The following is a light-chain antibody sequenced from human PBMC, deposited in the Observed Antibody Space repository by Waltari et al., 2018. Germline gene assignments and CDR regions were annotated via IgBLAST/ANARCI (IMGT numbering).Light chain of an antibody. V-gene: IGKV3-15*01. CDR1: QSVSSN. CDR3: QQYNNWPPLT. CDR2: GAS. Sequence: EIVMTHSPATLSVSPGDRPTLPCRASQSVSSNLAWYQQKPGQAPRLLIYGASTRATGIPARFSGSGSGTEFTLTISSMQSEDFAVYYCQQYNNWPPLTFGGGTKVEIK. J-gene: IGKJ4*01.